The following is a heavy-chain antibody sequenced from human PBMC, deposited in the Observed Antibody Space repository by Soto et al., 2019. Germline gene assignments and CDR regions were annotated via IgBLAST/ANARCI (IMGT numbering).Heavy chain of an antibody. Sequence: ESLKISCKGSGYSFISYWIGWVRQMPGKGLEWMGIIYPGDSDTRCSPSFQGQVTISADKSISTAYLQWSSLKASDTAMYYCARLGGWGHCSNTRCYTFDYWGQGTPVTVSS. J-gene: IGHJ4*02. CDR1: GYSFISYW. CDR2: IYPGDSDT. CDR3: ARLGGWGHCSNTRCYTFDY. D-gene: IGHD2-2*02. V-gene: IGHV5-51*01.